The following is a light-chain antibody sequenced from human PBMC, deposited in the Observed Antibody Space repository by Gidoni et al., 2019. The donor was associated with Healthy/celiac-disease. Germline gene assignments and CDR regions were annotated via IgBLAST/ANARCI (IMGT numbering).Light chain of an antibody. CDR2: AAS. V-gene: IGKV1-39*01. Sequence: DIQMTQSPSSLSASVGDRVTITCRASQSISNFLNWYQQKPGKAPKLLIYAASSLQSGVPSRFSGSGSGTYFSLTISSLQPEDSAIYYCQRSSLVPYTFGQGTKLEIK. J-gene: IGKJ2*01. CDR1: QSISNF. CDR3: QRSSLVPYT.